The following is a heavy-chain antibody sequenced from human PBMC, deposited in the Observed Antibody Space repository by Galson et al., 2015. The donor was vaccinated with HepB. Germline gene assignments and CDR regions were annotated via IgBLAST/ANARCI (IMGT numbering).Heavy chain of an antibody. V-gene: IGHV3-33*01. Sequence: SLRLSCAAPGLSFRDYGMHWVRQAPGKGLEWVAVVWFDGSNKYYADSVKGRFTISRDNSKNTLFLQMNSLRAEDTAVYYCASGITRAMNYYGPFDYWGQGILVTVSS. CDR2: VWFDGSNK. CDR1: GLSFRDYG. CDR3: ASGITRAMNYYGPFDY. D-gene: IGHD3-10*01. J-gene: IGHJ4*02.